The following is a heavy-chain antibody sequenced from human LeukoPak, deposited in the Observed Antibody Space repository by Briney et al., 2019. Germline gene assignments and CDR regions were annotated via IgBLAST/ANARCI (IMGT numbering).Heavy chain of an antibody. D-gene: IGHD3/OR15-3a*01. CDR2: IHYTGKA. CDR3: ARFGPYYDMDV. Sequence: SETLSLTCTVSGGSISGNYWTWTRQPPGKGLEWIGQIHYTGKADYNPSLRSRITISVDTSKNQMFLKVSSVTAADTAAYYCARFGPYYDMDVWGQGTTVTVSS. CDR1: GGSISGNY. J-gene: IGHJ6*02. V-gene: IGHV4-59*01.